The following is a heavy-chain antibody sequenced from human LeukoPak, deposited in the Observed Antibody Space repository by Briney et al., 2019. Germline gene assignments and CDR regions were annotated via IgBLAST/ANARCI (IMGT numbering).Heavy chain of an antibody. CDR3: ARLGLGPNCSSTSCYGYFDY. CDR1: GGSISSHY. J-gene: IGHJ4*02. V-gene: IGHV4-59*11. Sequence: SETLSLTCTVSGGSISSHYWSWIRQPPGKRLEWIGYIYYSGSTNYNPSLKSRVTISVDTSKNQFSLKLSSVTAADTAVYCCARLGLGPNCSSTSCYGYFDYWGQGTLVTVSS. CDR2: IYYSGST. D-gene: IGHD2-2*01.